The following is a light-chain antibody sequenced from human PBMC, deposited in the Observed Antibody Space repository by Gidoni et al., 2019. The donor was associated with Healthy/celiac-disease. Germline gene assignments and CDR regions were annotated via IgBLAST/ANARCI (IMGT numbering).Light chain of an antibody. J-gene: IGKJ2*01. CDR1: QSISSY. CDR2: AAS. Sequence: DNQMTQSPSSLSASGGDRVTITCRASQSISSYLNWYQQKPGKAPKLLIYAASSLQSGVPSRFSGSGSGTDFTLTISSLQPEDFATYYCQQSYSTLVFGQGTKLEIK. V-gene: IGKV1-39*01. CDR3: QQSYSTLV.